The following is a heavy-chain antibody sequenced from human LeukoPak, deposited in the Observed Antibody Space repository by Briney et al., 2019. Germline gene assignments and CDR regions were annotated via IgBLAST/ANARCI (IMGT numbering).Heavy chain of an antibody. CDR3: AKDRAAVAGWYFDL. D-gene: IGHD6-19*01. CDR2: ISYDGSNK. V-gene: IGHV3-30*18. CDR1: GFTFSSYE. Sequence: GGSLRLSCAASGFTFSSYEMNWVRQAPGKGLGWVAVISYDGSNKYYADSVKGRFTISRDNSKNTLYLQMNSLRAEDTAVYYCAKDRAAVAGWYFDLWGRGTLITVSS. J-gene: IGHJ2*01.